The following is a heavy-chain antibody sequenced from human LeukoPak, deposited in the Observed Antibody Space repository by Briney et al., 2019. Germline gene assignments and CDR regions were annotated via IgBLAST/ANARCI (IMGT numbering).Heavy chain of an antibody. D-gene: IGHD3-10*01. CDR1: GFTFSSYA. J-gene: IGHJ4*02. Sequence: GSLRLSFAASGFTFSSYAMSWVRQAPGKGLEWVSAISGSGGSTYYADSVKGRFTISRDNSKNTLYLQMNSLRAEDTAVYYCARDYYGSGSYPDYWGQGTLVTVSS. CDR2: ISGSGGST. CDR3: ARDYYGSGSYPDY. V-gene: IGHV3-23*01.